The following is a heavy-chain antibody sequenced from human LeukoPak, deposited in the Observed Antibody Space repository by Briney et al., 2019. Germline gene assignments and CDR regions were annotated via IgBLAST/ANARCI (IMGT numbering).Heavy chain of an antibody. D-gene: IGHD1-26*01. J-gene: IGHJ4*02. CDR1: GYTFTSYD. Sequence: ASVKVSCKASGYTFTSYDINWVRQATGQGLEWMGWMNPNSGNTGYAQKFQGRVTMTRNTSISTAYMELSSLRSEDTAVYYCARGSRVVGATTRYYFDYWGQGTLVTVSS. V-gene: IGHV1-8*02. CDR2: MNPNSGNT. CDR3: ARGSRVVGATTRYYFDY.